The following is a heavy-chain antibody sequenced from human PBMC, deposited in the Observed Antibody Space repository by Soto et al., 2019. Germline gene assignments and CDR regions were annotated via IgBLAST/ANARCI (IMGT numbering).Heavy chain of an antibody. Sequence: SETLSLTCTVSGDSVRSGTYYWGWIRQHPGKGLEWIGYIYYSGSTNYNTSLKSRVTISVDTSKNQFSLKLSSVTAADTAVYYFARDGYDYVWGSYRPDPYYFDYWGQGTLVTVSS. J-gene: IGHJ4*02. CDR2: IYYSGST. D-gene: IGHD3-16*01. CDR1: GDSVRSGTYY. V-gene: IGHV4-61*01. CDR3: ARDGYDYVWGSYRPDPYYFDY.